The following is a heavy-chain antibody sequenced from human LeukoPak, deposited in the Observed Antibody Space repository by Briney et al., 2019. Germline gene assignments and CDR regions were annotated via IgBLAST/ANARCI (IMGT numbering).Heavy chain of an antibody. CDR1: GFTFSSYA. J-gene: IGHJ4*02. V-gene: IGHV3-30*04. CDR3: APEDTAMVEHLDFDY. CDR2: ISYDGSNK. D-gene: IGHD5-18*01. Sequence: PGGSLRLSCAASGFTFSSYAMHWVRQAPGKGLEWVAVISYDGSNKYSADSVKGRFTISRDNAKNSLYLQMDSLRAEDTAVYYCAPEDTAMVEHLDFDYWGQGTLVTVSS.